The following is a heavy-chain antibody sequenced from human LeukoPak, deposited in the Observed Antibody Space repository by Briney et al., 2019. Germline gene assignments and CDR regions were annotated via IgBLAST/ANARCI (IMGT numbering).Heavy chain of an antibody. CDR3: AVDTAMAKKYYFDY. CDR1: GFTLTTYG. D-gene: IGHD5-18*01. J-gene: IGHJ4*02. Sequence: GESLRLSCEASGFTLTTYGMHWVRQAPGKGLEWVALIWYDESKIYYGESVRGRFTISRDTSKNTLYLEVTRLRGDDTAMYYCAVDTAMAKKYYFDYWGQGTLVTVS. V-gene: IGHV3-33*03. CDR2: IWYDESKI.